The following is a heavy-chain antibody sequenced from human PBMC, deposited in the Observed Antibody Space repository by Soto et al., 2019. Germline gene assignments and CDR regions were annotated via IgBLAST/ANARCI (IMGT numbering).Heavy chain of an antibody. D-gene: IGHD1-26*01. Sequence: ASVKVSCKASGYTFTSYYMHWVRQAPGQGLEWMGRINANSGNTNYAQKFQGRVTMTTDTSTSTAYMELRSLRSDDTAMYYCARHPIVGANDYWGQGALVTVSS. V-gene: IGHV1-46*01. CDR3: ARHPIVGANDY. J-gene: IGHJ4*02. CDR1: GYTFTSYY. CDR2: INANSGNT.